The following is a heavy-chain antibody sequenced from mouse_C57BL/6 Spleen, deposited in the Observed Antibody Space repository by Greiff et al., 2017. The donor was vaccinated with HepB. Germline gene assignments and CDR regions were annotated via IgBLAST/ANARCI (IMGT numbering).Heavy chain of an antibody. D-gene: IGHD2-4*01. CDR2: ISSGGDYI. CDR3: TRGRSHDYDDAMDY. V-gene: IGHV5-9-1*02. J-gene: IGHJ4*01. Sequence: EVMLVESGEGLVKPGGSLKLSCAASGFTFSSYAMSWVRQTPEKRLEWVAYISSGGDYIYYADTVKGRCTISRDNARNTLYLQMSSLKSEDTAMYYCTRGRSHDYDDAMDYWGQGTSVTVSS. CDR1: GFTFSSYA.